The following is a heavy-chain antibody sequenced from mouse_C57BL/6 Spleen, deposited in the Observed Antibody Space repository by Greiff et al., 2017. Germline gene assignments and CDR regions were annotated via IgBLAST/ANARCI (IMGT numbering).Heavy chain of an antibody. D-gene: IGHD1-1*01. CDR3: TRSTVVATDYAMDY. J-gene: IGHJ4*01. V-gene: IGHV1-15*01. Sequence: VQLQQSGAELVRPGASVTLSCKASGYTFTDYEMHWVKQTPVHGLEWIGAIDPETGGTAYNQKFKGTAILTADKSSSTAYMELRSLTSEDSAVYYCTRSTVVATDYAMDYWGQGTSVTVSS. CDR1: GYTFTDYE. CDR2: IDPETGGT.